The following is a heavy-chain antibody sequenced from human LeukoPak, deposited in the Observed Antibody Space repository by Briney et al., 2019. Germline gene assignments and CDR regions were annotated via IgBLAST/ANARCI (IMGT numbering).Heavy chain of an antibody. V-gene: IGHV3-30*02. CDR3: ANMTPYCSSTSCSRDY. CDR1: EFTVSNYW. D-gene: IGHD2-2*01. J-gene: IGHJ4*02. CDR2: IRYDGSNK. Sequence: GGSLRLSCAASEFTVSNYWMSWFRQAPGRGMERVAFIRYDGSNKYYADSVKGRFTISRDNSKNTLYLQMNSLRAEDTAVYYCANMTPYCSSTSCSRDYWGQGTLVTVSS.